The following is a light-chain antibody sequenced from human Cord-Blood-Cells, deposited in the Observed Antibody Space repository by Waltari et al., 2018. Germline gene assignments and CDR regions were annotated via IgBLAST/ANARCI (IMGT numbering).Light chain of an antibody. J-gene: IGLJ1*01. CDR1: SSDVGSYNL. Sequence: QSALTQPASVSGSPGQSITISCTGTSSDVGSYNLVSWYQQHPGKAPKLMIYEGSKRPSGVSNRCSGSKSGNTASLTISGLQAEDEDDYYCCSYAGSSTFYVFGTGTKVTVL. CDR3: CSYAGSSTFYV. CDR2: EGS. V-gene: IGLV2-23*01.